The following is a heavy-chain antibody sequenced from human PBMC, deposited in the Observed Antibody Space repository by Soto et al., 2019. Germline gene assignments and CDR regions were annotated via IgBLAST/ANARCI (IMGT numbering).Heavy chain of an antibody. V-gene: IGHV4-61*01. CDR3: ARTTAVPNTLRSRYFFGY. D-gene: IGHD4-17*01. CDR1: GGSVSNKTYY. CDR2: VYYSGTT. J-gene: IGHJ4*02. Sequence: SETLSLTCSVSGGSVSNKTYYWSWIRQPPGKRLEWIGYVYYSGTTNYNPSLKSRVTISVDLSKNQFSLRLSSVTTADTALYYCARTTAVPNTLRSRYFFGYWGQGTLVTVSS.